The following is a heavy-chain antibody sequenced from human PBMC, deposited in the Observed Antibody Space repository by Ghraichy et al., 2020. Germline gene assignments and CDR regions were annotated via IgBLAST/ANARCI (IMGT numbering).Heavy chain of an antibody. D-gene: IGHD2-15*01. Sequence: GGSLRLSCAASGFTFSSYAMSWVRQAPGKGLEWVSALSGSGGSTYYADSVKGPFTISRDNSKNTLYLQMNSPRAEDTAVYYCAKDDLTVVVASTPYYFDYWGQGTLVTVSS. V-gene: IGHV3-23*01. CDR1: GFTFSSYA. CDR2: LSGSGGST. CDR3: AKDDLTVVVASTPYYFDY. J-gene: IGHJ4*02.